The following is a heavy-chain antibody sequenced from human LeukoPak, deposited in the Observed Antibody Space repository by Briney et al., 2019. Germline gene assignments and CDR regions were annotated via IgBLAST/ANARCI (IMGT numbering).Heavy chain of an antibody. CDR2: INHDSGGT. D-gene: IGHD6-13*01. J-gene: IGHJ4*02. CDR1: GSTFTGYY. Sequence: GASVKLSCKASGSTFTGYYLDWVRQAPGQGLEGMGRINHDSGGTNYAQKFQGRVTMTRDTSISTAYMELSRRRCDDTDVYYCARGSRHIFDYWDQGTLVTVSS. CDR3: ARGSRHIFDY. V-gene: IGHV1-2*05.